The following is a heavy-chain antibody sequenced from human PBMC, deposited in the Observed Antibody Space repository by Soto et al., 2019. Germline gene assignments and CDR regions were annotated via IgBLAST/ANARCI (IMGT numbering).Heavy chain of an antibody. CDR2: ISSSGSTA. CDR3: TGAAWFPYLSFY. CDR1: GFTFSRFE. V-gene: IGHV3-48*03. Sequence: RRLSCAASGFTFSRFELHWVRQAPGKGLEWISYISSSGSTAYYASSVEGRFTISRDNANNSVYLQMDSLRAEDTALYYCTGAAWFPYLSFYWGQGALVTVSS. J-gene: IGHJ4*02. D-gene: IGHD3-10*01.